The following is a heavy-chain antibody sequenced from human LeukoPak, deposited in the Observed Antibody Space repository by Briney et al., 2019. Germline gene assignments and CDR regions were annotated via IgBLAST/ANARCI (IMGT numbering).Heavy chain of an antibody. CDR2: IKQDGSEK. D-gene: IGHD3-22*01. V-gene: IGHV3-7*01. Sequence: GGSLRLSCAASGFTFSSYWMSWVRQAPGKGLEWVANIKQDGSEKYYVDSVKGRFTISRDNAKNSLYLQMNSLRAEDTAVYYCARDLTYYDSSGYWVYWGQGTLVTVSS. CDR3: ARDLTYYDSSGYWVY. J-gene: IGHJ4*02. CDR1: GFTFSSYW.